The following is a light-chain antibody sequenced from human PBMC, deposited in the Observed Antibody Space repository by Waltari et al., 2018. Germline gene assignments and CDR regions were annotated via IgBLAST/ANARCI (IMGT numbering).Light chain of an antibody. Sequence: QSVLTQSPSSSGTPGQRVTISCSGRISNLGSNPVGWYQHLPGTAPKLGFYGYDQRPSGVPARFSGSQSGTSASLAISGLQAEDEADYYCAVWDDSLKGCVFGTGTKVTVL. J-gene: IGLJ1*01. CDR3: AVWDDSLKGCV. V-gene: IGLV1-44*01. CDR1: ISNLGSNP. CDR2: GYD.